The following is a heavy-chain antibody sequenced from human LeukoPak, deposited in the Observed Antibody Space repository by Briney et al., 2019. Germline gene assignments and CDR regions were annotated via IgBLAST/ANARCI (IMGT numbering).Heavy chain of an antibody. J-gene: IGHJ3*02. CDR1: GYTFTSYY. CDR3: TREPNTNDAFDI. V-gene: IGHV1-46*01. CDR2: INPSGGST. D-gene: IGHD2-2*01. Sequence: ASVKVSCKASGYTFTSYYMHWVRQAPRQGLEWMGIINPSGGSTSYAQKFQGRVTMTRDMSTSTVYMELSSLRSEDTAVYYCTREPNTNDAFDIWGQGTMVTVSS.